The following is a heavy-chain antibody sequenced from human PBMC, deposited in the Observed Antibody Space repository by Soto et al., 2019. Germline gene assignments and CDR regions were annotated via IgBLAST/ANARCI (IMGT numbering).Heavy chain of an antibody. J-gene: IGHJ6*02. Sequence: SVKVSCKASGGTFSSYAISWVRQAPGQGLEWMGGIIPIFGTANYAQKFQGRVTITADESTSTAYMELSSLRSEDTAVYYCASGGYSSSLGYYYYYYGMDVWGQGTTVTVSS. CDR3: ASGGYSSSLGYYYYYYGMDV. CDR2: IIPIFGTA. D-gene: IGHD6-19*01. CDR1: GGTFSSYA. V-gene: IGHV1-69*13.